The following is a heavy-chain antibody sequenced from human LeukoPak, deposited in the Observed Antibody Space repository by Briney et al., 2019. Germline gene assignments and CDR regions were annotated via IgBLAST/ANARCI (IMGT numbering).Heavy chain of an antibody. J-gene: IGHJ4*02. CDR1: GYTFTGYY. CDR2: INPNSGAT. V-gene: IGHV1-2*02. CDR3: ARVAAMAGIGWGDLDY. Sequence: ASVKVSCKASGYTFTGYYIHWVRQAPGRGLEWMGWINPNSGATNYAQKFQGRVAMTRDTSLSTAYMELTRLRSDDSALYYCARVAAMAGIGWGDLDYWGQGTLVTVSS. D-gene: IGHD6-19*01.